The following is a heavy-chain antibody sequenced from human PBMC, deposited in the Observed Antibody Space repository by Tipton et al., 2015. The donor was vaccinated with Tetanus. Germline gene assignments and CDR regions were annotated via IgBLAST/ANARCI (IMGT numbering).Heavy chain of an antibody. CDR3: AKEWCSRCNGDSRFDI. Sequence: SLRLSCEASGFMFSTNWMSWVRQAPGKGLEWVANIRQDGNIQYYVDSVKGRFTISRDNAKNSLYLQMNSLRAEDTAVYYCAKEWCSRCNGDSRFDIWGQGTKVTVSS. D-gene: IGHD2-15*01. CDR2: IRQDGNIQ. J-gene: IGHJ3*02. V-gene: IGHV3-7*01. CDR1: GFMFSTNW.